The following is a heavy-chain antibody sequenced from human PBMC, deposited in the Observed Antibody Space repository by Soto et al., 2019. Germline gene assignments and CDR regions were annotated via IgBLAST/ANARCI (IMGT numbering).Heavy chain of an antibody. CDR3: ANALLGYEHFGMDV. Sequence: QVQLVESGGGVVQPGRSLRLSCAASGFTFSSYGMHWVRQAPGKGLEWVAVISYDGSNKYYADSVKGRFTISRDNSKNTLYLQMNSLRAEDTAVYYCANALLGYEHFGMDVWGQGTTVTVSS. D-gene: IGHD5-12*01. J-gene: IGHJ6*02. V-gene: IGHV3-30*18. CDR1: GFTFSSYG. CDR2: ISYDGSNK.